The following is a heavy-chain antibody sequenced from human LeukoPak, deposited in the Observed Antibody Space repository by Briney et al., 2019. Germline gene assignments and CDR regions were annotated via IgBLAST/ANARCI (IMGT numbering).Heavy chain of an antibody. J-gene: IGHJ5*02. V-gene: IGHV3-7*01. CDR2: IKGDGSEK. D-gene: IGHD5-24*01. Sequence: GGSLRLSCAASGFTFSSYWMSWVRLAPGKGLEWVANIKGDGSEKWYADSVKGRFTISRDNAQNSVHLQMNSLRAEDTAVYHCARDEYRSRWLHPWGQGTLVTVAS. CDR3: ARDEYRSRWLHP. CDR1: GFTFSSYW.